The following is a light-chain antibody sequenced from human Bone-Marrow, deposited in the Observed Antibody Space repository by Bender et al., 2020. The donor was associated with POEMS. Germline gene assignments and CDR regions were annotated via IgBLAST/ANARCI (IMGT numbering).Light chain of an antibody. V-gene: IGLV2-14*03. CDR3: ASYKISDTLDDVL. Sequence: QSALTQPASVSGSPGQSVTISCTGTTADVGGHDYVSWYQQFPGTAPKLIIYDVLKRPLGVPDRFSGSKSGNTASLTISGLQAEDEANYFCASYKISDTLDDVLFGGGTKLTVL. CDR2: DVL. CDR1: TADVGGHDY. J-gene: IGLJ2*01.